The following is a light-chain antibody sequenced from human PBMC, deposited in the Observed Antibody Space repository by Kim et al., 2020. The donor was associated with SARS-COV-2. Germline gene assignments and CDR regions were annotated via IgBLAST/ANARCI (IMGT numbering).Light chain of an antibody. J-gene: IGKJ4*02. CDR2: AAS. Sequence: DIQMTQSPSSLSASVGERVTITCRASQGIRNDLAWFQQKPGIAPKPLIYAASSLQSGVPSKFSGSGSGTDFTLTINSLQPEDFATYYCQQYNSYPLTFGEGTKVEIK. CDR1: QGIRND. CDR3: QQYNSYPLT. V-gene: IGKV1-16*02.